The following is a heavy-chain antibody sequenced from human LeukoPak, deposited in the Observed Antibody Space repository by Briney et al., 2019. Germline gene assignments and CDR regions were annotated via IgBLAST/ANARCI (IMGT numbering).Heavy chain of an antibody. J-gene: IGHJ4*02. V-gene: IGHV4-38-2*02. CDR3: ARSDSVIYFDY. CDR2: IYHSGSS. CDR1: GYSINSTYY. D-gene: IGHD2-15*01. Sequence: PSETLSLTCTVSGYSINSTYYWGWIRQPPGKGLEWIATIYHSGSSYHHPSLKSRVTISVDTSRNLFSLKLRSLTAADTAVYYCARSDSVIYFDYWGQGALVTVSS.